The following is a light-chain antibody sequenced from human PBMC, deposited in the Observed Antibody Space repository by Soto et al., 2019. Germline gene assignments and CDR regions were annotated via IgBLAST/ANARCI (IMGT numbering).Light chain of an antibody. CDR1: QSVSSSY. V-gene: IGKV3-20*01. Sequence: EIVVTQSPGTLALSPGERATLSCRASQSVSSSYLAWYQQKPGQAPRLLIYGASSRATGIPDRFSGSGSGTDFTLTISRLEPEDFAVYYCQQYGSSLTWTFGQGSEV. CDR3: QQYGSSLTWT. CDR2: GAS. J-gene: IGKJ1*01.